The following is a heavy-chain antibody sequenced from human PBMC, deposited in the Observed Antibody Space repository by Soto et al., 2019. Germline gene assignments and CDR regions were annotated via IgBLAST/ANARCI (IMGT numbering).Heavy chain of an antibody. Sequence: TVSGGSVSSGSYYWSRIRQPPGKGLEWIGYIYYSGSTNYNPSLKSRVTISVDTSKNQFSLKLSSVTAADTAVYYCARGYRGYYFDYWGQGTLVTVSS. J-gene: IGHJ4*02. CDR3: ARGYRGYYFDY. D-gene: IGHD1-26*01. CDR2: IYYSGST. CDR1: GGSVSSGSYY. V-gene: IGHV4-61*01.